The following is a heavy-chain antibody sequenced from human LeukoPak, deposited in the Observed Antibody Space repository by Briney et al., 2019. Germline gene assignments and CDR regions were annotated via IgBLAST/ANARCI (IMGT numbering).Heavy chain of an antibody. D-gene: IGHD3-16*02. CDR3: ARVNRGDAFDI. CDR1: GFTFSTCA. V-gene: IGHV3-23*01. CDR2: ISGSGGST. J-gene: IGHJ3*02. Sequence: GGSLRLSCAASGFTFSTCAMGWVRQAPGKGLGWVSAISGSGGSTFYADSLKGRFTISRDNSKNTLYLQMNSLRAEDTAVYYCARVNRGDAFDIWGQGTLVTVSS.